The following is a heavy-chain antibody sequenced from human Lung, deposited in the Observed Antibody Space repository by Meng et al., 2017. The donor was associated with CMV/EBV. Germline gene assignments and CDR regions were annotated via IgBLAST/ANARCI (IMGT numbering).Heavy chain of an antibody. CDR2: IRHDGTNK. Sequence: LSLTXAASGFTFDNYGMHWVRQTPGKGLEWVAFIRHDGTNKYYGDSVKGRFTISRDNSKNTVYLQMNSLRPEETAIYYCAKDLLLFGGANAYFDYWGQGXLVTVSS. CDR3: AKDLLLFGGANAYFDY. V-gene: IGHV3-30*02. CDR1: GFTFDNYG. J-gene: IGHJ4*02. D-gene: IGHD3-16*01.